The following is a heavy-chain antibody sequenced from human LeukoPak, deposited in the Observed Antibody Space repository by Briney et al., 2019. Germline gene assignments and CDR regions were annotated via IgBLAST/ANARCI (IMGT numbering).Heavy chain of an antibody. CDR2: ISVRAGTI. Sequence: EPGGSLRLSCAASGFGFGQYEMNWVRQAPGKGLEWIAYISVRAGTIYYGDSAEGRFTISRDDAKNSLYLQMNGLRVEDTAIYYCAKDFPHYYEVPHGMDVWGQGTTVPV. CDR1: GFGFGQYE. CDR3: AKDFPHYYEVPHGMDV. J-gene: IGHJ6*02. D-gene: IGHD3-22*01. V-gene: IGHV3-48*03.